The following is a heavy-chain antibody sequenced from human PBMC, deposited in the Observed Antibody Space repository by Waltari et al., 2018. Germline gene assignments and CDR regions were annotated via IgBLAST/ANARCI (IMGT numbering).Heavy chain of an antibody. CDR2: VRNDGGSK. D-gene: IGHD1-26*01. J-gene: IGHJ4*02. Sequence: QVQLVEPGGGVVQAGGPLRLSCAASGLHFGLYDMQWVRQAPGKGLEWLSFVRNDGGSKYFADSVKGRFTISRDNSKNTVFLQLNSLRPEDTGLYYCVKGGTSFDYWGQGARVTVTS. V-gene: IGHV3-30*02. CDR1: GLHFGLYD. CDR3: VKGGTSFDY.